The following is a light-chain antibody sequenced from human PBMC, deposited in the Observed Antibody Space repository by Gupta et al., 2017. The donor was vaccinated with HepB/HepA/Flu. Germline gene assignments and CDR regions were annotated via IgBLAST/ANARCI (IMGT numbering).Light chain of an antibody. CDR2: LGS. Sequence: DIVMTQSPLSLPVTPGEPASISCRSSQSLLHSSGNHYLDWYLQKPGQSPRLLIYLGSTRASGVPDRLSGSGSGTNFTLKISIVKTDDVGVYYCMEALEAPYTFGQGTKLEIK. J-gene: IGKJ2*01. CDR1: QSLLHSSGNHY. V-gene: IGKV2-28*01. CDR3: MEALEAPYT.